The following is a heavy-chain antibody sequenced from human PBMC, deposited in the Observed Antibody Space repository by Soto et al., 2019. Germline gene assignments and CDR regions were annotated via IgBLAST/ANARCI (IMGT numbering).Heavy chain of an antibody. CDR1: GFTFSSYG. D-gene: IGHD2-2*01. Sequence: QVQLVESGGGVVQPGRSLRLSCAASGFTFSSYGMHWVRQAPGKGLEWVAVIWYDGSNKYYADSVKGRFTISRDNSKNTLYLQMNSLRAEDKAVYYCARERDIVVVPAAIDYWGQGTLVTVSS. V-gene: IGHV3-33*01. CDR2: IWYDGSNK. CDR3: ARERDIVVVPAAIDY. J-gene: IGHJ4*02.